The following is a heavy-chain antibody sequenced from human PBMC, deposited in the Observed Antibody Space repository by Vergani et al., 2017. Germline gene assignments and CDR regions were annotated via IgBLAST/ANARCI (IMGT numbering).Heavy chain of an antibody. J-gene: IGHJ4*02. V-gene: IGHV1-2*02. Sequence: QVQLVQSGAEVKKPGASVKVSCKASEYTFTGYYMHWVRQAPGQGLEWMGWIHPTSGGTNYAQKFQGRVTMTRDTSISTAYMELSRLRSDDTAMYYCARDVLGYSSGRGLGFWGQGTLVTVSS. D-gene: IGHD6-25*01. CDR3: ARDVLGYSSGRGLGF. CDR2: IHPTSGGT. CDR1: EYTFTGYY.